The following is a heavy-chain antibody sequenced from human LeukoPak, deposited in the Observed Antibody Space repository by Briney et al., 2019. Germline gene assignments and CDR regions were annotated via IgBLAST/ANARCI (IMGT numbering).Heavy chain of an antibody. D-gene: IGHD1-26*01. J-gene: IGHJ4*02. Sequence: SETLSLTCTVSGGSIISSSFWWGWICQPPGKGLEWIGSIYYSGVSYYNTSLKSRVTISIETSKNQISLRLNSVTAADTAIYYCAKSGGYGLIDYWGQGTLVTVSS. CDR3: AKSGGYGLIDY. CDR2: IYYSGVS. V-gene: IGHV4-39*01. CDR1: GGSIISSSFW.